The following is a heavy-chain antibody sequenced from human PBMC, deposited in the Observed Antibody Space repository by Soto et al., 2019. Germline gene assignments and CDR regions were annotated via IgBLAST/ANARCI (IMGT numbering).Heavy chain of an antibody. CDR3: ARDGSSSWYRYFDY. CDR1: GFTFSSYG. D-gene: IGHD6-13*01. CDR2: IWYDGSNK. Sequence: QVQLVESGGGVVQPGRSLRLSCAASGFTFSSYGMHWVRQAPGKGLEWVAVIWYDGSNKYYADSVKGRFTISRDNSKNTLYLQMNSLRAEDTAVYYCARDGSSSWYRYFDYWGQGTLVTGSS. J-gene: IGHJ4*02. V-gene: IGHV3-33*01.